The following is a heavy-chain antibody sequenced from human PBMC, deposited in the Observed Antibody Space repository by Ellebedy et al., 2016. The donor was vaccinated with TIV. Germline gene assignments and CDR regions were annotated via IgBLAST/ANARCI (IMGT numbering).Heavy chain of an antibody. Sequence: GESLKISCAASGFTFSDAWMNWVRQAPGKGLEWVGRIKSKTDGGTTDYAAPVKGRFTISRDDSKNTLYLQMNSLKIEDTAVYYCARGGSGSVVWGQGTMVTVSS. J-gene: IGHJ3*01. CDR2: IKSKTDGGTT. D-gene: IGHD1-26*01. CDR1: GFTFSDAW. CDR3: ARGGSGSVV. V-gene: IGHV3-15*07.